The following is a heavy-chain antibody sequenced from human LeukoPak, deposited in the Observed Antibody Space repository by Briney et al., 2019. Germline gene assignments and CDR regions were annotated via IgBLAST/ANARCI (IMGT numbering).Heavy chain of an antibody. Sequence: PGGSLRLSCAASGLSFNNCWMHWVRQAPGKGLEWVSRIDNDVNTMSADSVKGRFTIARDNAKNTLYLQMNSLRADETAVYYCVGSIGWPAYWGQGSLVTVSS. CDR2: IDNDVNT. J-gene: IGHJ4*02. D-gene: IGHD6-19*01. V-gene: IGHV3-74*03. CDR1: GLSFNNCW. CDR3: VGSIGWPAY.